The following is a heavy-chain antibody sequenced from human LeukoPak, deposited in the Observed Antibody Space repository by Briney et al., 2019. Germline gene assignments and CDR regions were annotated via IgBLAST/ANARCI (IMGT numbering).Heavy chain of an antibody. D-gene: IGHD6-19*01. V-gene: IGHV3-48*03. CDR2: ISSSGSTI. CDR1: GFTFSSYE. Sequence: PGGSLRLSCAASGFTFSSYEMNRVRQAPGKGLEWVSYISSSGSTIYYADSVKGRFTISRDNAKNSLYLQMNSLRAEDTAVYYCARDSAVAGDYWGQGTLVTVSS. CDR3: ARDSAVAGDY. J-gene: IGHJ4*02.